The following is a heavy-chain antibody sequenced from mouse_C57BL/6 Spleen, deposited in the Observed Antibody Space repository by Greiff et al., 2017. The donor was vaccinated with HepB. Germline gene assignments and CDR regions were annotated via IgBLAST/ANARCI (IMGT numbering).Heavy chain of an antibody. Sequence: VHVKQSGPELVKPGASVKISCKASGYSFTGYFMNWVKQSHGKSLEWIGRINPYNGDTFYNQKFKGKATLTVDKSSSTAHMELLSLTSEDFAVYYCARGSYGSSHYYAMDYWGQGTSVTVSS. D-gene: IGHD1-1*01. CDR3: ARGSYGSSHYYAMDY. V-gene: IGHV1-37*01. CDR1: GYSFTGYF. J-gene: IGHJ4*01. CDR2: INPYNGDT.